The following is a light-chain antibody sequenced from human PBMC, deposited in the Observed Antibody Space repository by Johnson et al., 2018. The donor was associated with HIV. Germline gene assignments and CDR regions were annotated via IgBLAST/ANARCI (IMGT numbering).Light chain of an antibody. Sequence: HSVLTQPPSVSAAPGQKVTISCSGSSSNIGNNYVSWYQQLPGTAPKLLIYENNKRPSGIPDRFSGSKSGTSATLGITGLQTGGEADYYCGTWDSGLSAGGVFGTGTKVTVL. CDR3: GTWDSGLSAGGV. J-gene: IGLJ1*01. V-gene: IGLV1-51*02. CDR1: SSNIGNNY. CDR2: ENN.